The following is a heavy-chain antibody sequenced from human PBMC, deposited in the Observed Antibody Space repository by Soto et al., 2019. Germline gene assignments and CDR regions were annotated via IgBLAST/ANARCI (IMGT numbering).Heavy chain of an antibody. CDR2: IYYSGST. V-gene: IGHV4-61*01. CDR3: ARTALMNSFDP. D-gene: IGHD5-18*01. CDR1: GGSASSGSYY. J-gene: IGHJ5*02. Sequence: SETLSLTCTVSGGSASSGSYYWSWIRQPPGKGLEWIGYIYYSGSTNYNPSLKSRVTISVDTSKNQFSLKLSSVTAADTAVYYCARTALMNSFDPWGQGTLVTVSS.